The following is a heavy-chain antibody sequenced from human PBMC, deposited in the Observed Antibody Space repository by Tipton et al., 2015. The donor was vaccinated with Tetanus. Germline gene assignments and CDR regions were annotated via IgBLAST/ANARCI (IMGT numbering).Heavy chain of an antibody. CDR2: IYYSGST. V-gene: IGHV4-39*01. CDR1: GGSISSSSYY. CDR3: ARQKRGYSYGAFDY. J-gene: IGHJ4*02. D-gene: IGHD5-18*01. Sequence: TLSLTCTVSGGSISSSSYYWGWIRQPPGKGLEWIGSIYYSGSTYYNPSLKSRVTISVDTSKNQFSLKLSSVTAADTAVYYCARQKRGYSYGAFDYWGQGTLVTVSS.